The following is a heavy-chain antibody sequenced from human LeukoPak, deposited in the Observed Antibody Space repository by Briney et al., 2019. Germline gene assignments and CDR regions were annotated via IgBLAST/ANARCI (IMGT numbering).Heavy chain of an antibody. CDR2: ISGSGGST. J-gene: IGHJ6*03. Sequence: GGSLRLSCAASGFTFSSYAMSWVRQAPGKGLEWVSAISGSGGSTYYADSVKGRFTISRDNYKNTVYVEMNRLRAEDTAVYYCAKPPMVVIRTTYYYYYMDVWGKGTTVTVSS. CDR3: AKPPMVVIRTTYYYYYMDV. D-gene: IGHD4-23*01. V-gene: IGHV3-23*01. CDR1: GFTFSSYA.